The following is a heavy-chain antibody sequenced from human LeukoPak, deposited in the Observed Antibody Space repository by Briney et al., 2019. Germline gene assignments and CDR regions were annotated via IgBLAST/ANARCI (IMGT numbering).Heavy chain of an antibody. CDR2: IYSGGST. CDR1: GFTVSSNY. D-gene: IGHD3-10*01. CDR3: ARDMEAHPLGYYYGMDV. J-gene: IGHJ6*02. Sequence: QSGGSLRLSCAASGFTVSSNYMSWVRQAPGKGLEWVSVIYSGGSTYYADSVKGRFTISRHNSKNTLYLQMNSLRAEDTAVYYCARDMEAHPLGYYYGMDVWGQGTTVTVSS. V-gene: IGHV3-53*04.